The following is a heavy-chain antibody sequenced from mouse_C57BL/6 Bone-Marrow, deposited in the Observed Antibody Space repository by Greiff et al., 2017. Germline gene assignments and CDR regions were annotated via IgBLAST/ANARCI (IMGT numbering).Heavy chain of an antibody. J-gene: IGHJ1*03. CDR2: IYPGSGNT. D-gene: IGHD1-1*01. Sequence: VQLQQSGPELVKPGASVKISCKASGYSFTSYYIHWVKQRPGQGLEWSGWIYPGSGNTKYNEKFKGKATLPADTSSSTAYIQISSLTAEDSAVYYGARGVLPRYFDVWGTGTTVTVSS. CDR3: ARGVLPRYFDV. CDR1: GYSFTSYY. V-gene: IGHV1-66*01.